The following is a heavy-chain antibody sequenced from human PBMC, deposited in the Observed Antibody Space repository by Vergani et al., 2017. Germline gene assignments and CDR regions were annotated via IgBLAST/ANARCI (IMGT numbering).Heavy chain of an antibody. CDR3: ARAEVGITMIVVVKYWYFDL. CDR2: ISGSGGST. Sequence: EVQLLESGGGLVQPGGSLRLSCAASGFTFSSYAMSWVRQAPGKGLEWVSAISGSGGSTYYADSVKGRFTISRDNSKNTLYLQMNSLRAEDTAVYYCARAEVGITMIVVVKYWYFDLWGRGTLVTVSS. D-gene: IGHD3-22*01. J-gene: IGHJ2*01. CDR1: GFTFSSYA. V-gene: IGHV3-23*01.